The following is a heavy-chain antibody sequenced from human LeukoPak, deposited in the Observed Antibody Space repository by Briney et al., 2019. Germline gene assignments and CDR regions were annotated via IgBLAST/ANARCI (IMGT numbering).Heavy chain of an antibody. CDR1: GFTFSDYY. D-gene: IGHD2-21*02. Sequence: GGSLRLSCAASGFTFSDYYMSWIRQAPGKGLEWVAVIWYDGSNKYYADSVKGRFTISRDNSKNTLYLQMNSLRAEDTAVYYCARDRGVTGWFDPWGQGTLVTVSS. J-gene: IGHJ5*02. CDR3: ARDRGVTGWFDP. V-gene: IGHV3-33*08. CDR2: IWYDGSNK.